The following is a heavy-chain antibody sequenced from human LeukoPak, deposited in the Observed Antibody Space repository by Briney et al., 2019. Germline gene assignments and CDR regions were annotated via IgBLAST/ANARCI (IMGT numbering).Heavy chain of an antibody. CDR3: TYFTYYYGSGSLDAFDI. CDR2: ISGSGGST. D-gene: IGHD3-10*01. J-gene: IGHJ3*02. V-gene: IGHV3-23*01. CDR1: GFTFSSYA. Sequence: GGSLRLSCAASGFTFSSYAMSWVRQAPGEGLEWVSAISGSGGSTYYADSVKGRFTISRDNSKNTLYLQMNSLRAEDTAVYYCTYFTYYYGSGSLDAFDIWGQGTMVTVSS.